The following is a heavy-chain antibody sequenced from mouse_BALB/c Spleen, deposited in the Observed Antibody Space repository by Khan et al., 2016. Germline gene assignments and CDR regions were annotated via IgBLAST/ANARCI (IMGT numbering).Heavy chain of an antibody. V-gene: IGHV1S81*02. CDR1: GYTFTSYY. J-gene: IGHJ3*01. CDR3: TRGGYDGFAY. CDR2: INPSNGGT. Sequence: QVQLQQSGAELVKPGASVKLSCKASGYTFTSYYMYWVKQRPGQGLEWIGEINPSNGGTNFNEKFKSKATLTVDKSSSTAYMQLSSLTSEDSAVYYCTRGGYDGFAYWCQGTLVTVSA. D-gene: IGHD2-3*01.